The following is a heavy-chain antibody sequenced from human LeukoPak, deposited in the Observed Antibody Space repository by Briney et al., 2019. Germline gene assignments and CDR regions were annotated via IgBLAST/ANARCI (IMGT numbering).Heavy chain of an antibody. D-gene: IGHD6-6*01. CDR1: GFTFDDYA. CDR3: ARSSYSSSSSV. CDR2: ISWNSGSI. J-gene: IGHJ3*01. V-gene: IGHV3-9*01. Sequence: GGSLRLSCAASGFTFDDYAMHWVRQAPGKGLEWVSGISWNSGSIGYAGSVKGRFTISRDNAKNSLYLQINSLRAEDTAVYYCARSSYSSSSSVWGQGTMVTVSS.